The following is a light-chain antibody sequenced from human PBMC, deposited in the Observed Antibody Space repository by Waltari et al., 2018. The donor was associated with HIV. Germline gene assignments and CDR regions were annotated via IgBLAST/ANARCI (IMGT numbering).Light chain of an antibody. J-gene: IGLJ2*01. CDR3: DVWDETRNHVV. V-gene: IGLV3-21*04. CDR1: RIGTKS. Sequence: YVLTQPPSVSVAPGKTATITCGGVRIGTKSVHGYQQKSGQAPQLIIYYDSDRPSGIPERFSGSNSESTATLTISRVEAGDESDYYCDVWDETRNHVVFGGGTKLFAL. CDR2: YDS.